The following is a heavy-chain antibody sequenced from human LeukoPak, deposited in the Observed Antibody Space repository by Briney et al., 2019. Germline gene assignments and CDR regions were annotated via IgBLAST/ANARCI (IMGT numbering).Heavy chain of an antibody. CDR1: GFTFSSYA. J-gene: IGHJ4*02. V-gene: IGHV3-30*02. Sequence: GGSLRLSCAASGFTFSSYAMHWVRQAPGKGLEWMTFIQFDGSDKYYADSVKGRFTVSRDNSKSTLYLQMNSLRGEDTAVYYCAKDFFRGSVYLHHWGQGTLVTVSS. CDR3: AKDFFRGSVYLHH. CDR2: IQFDGSDK. D-gene: IGHD5/OR15-5a*01.